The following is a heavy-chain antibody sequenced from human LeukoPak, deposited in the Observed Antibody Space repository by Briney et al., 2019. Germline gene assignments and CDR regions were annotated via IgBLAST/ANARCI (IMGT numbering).Heavy chain of an antibody. Sequence: GGSLRLSCAASGFTVSSNYMSRVRQAPGKGLEWVSVIYSGGSTYYADSVKGRFTVSRDNSKNTLYLQMNSLRAEDTALYYCAKALYSSNWYDDYWGQGTLVTVSS. J-gene: IGHJ4*02. CDR2: IYSGGST. D-gene: IGHD6-13*01. CDR1: GFTVSSNY. V-gene: IGHV3-53*01. CDR3: AKALYSSNWYDDY.